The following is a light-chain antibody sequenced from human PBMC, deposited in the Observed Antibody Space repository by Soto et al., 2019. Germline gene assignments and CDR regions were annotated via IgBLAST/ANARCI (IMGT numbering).Light chain of an antibody. Sequence: DIQLTQSPSSLSASVGDRVTITCQASQDISNDLNWYQQKPGKAPNLLIYDASNLETGVPSRFSGGGSGTFSSFTINSLQPEDIATYYCQKHDGVPLFGPGTKVEVK. J-gene: IGKJ3*01. CDR2: DAS. CDR1: QDISND. V-gene: IGKV1-33*01. CDR3: QKHDGVPL.